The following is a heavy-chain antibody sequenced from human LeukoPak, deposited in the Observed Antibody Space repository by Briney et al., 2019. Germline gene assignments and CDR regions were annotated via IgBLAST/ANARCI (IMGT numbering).Heavy chain of an antibody. CDR1: GGSISSYY. J-gene: IGHJ5*02. D-gene: IGHD1-1*01. CDR2: IYYSGST. V-gene: IGHV4-59*12. CDR3: ARNDGYWFDP. Sequence: PSETLSLTCTVSGGSISSYYWSWIRQPPGKGLEWIGSIYYSGSTYYNPSLKSRVTISVDTSKNQFSLKLSSVTAADTAVYYCARNDGYWFDPWGQGTLVTVSS.